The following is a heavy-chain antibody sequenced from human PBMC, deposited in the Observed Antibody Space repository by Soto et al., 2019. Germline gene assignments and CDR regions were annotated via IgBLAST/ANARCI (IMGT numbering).Heavy chain of an antibody. Sequence: GEPLKISCNGSGYSFTSYWIGWVRQMPWKGLEWMGIIYPGDSDTRYSPSFQGQVTISADKSISTAYLQWSSLKASDTAMYYCARVGYCSSTSCHGWFDPWGQGTLVTVS. CDR2: IYPGDSDT. V-gene: IGHV5-51*01. J-gene: IGHJ5*02. CDR3: ARVGYCSSTSCHGWFDP. CDR1: GYSFTSYW. D-gene: IGHD2-2*01.